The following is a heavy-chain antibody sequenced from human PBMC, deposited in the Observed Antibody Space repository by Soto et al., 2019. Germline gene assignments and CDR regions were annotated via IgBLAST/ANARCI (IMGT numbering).Heavy chain of an antibody. Sequence: EVQLVESGGVVVQPGGSLRLSCAASGFTFEDYTMHWVRQAPGKGLEWVSLSSWDGGSTYYADSVKGRFTISRDNSKNALYLKMSSLRTEDTALYYCAKDDHQYYDILTCYSPDALDIWGQGTMVTVSS. J-gene: IGHJ3*02. V-gene: IGHV3-43*01. CDR2: SSWDGGST. CDR3: AKDDHQYYDILTCYSPDALDI. D-gene: IGHD3-9*01. CDR1: GFTFEDYT.